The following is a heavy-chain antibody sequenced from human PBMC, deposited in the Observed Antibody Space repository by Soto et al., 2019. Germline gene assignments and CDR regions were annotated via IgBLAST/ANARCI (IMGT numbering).Heavy chain of an antibody. CDR1: GYSFTSYW. D-gene: IGHD3-10*01. CDR3: ASLYGSGSYYNQDDAFDI. Sequence: AGESLKISCKGSGYSFTSYWISWVRQMPGKGLEWMGRIDPSDSYTNYSPSFQGHVTISADKSISTAYLQWSSLKASDTAMYYCASLYGSGSYYNQDDAFDIWGQGTMVTVSS. J-gene: IGHJ3*02. CDR2: IDPSDSYT. V-gene: IGHV5-10-1*01.